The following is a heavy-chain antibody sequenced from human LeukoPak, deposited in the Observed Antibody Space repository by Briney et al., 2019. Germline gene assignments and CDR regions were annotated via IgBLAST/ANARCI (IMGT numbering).Heavy chain of an antibody. D-gene: IGHD2-15*01. J-gene: IGHJ6*02. V-gene: IGHV3-23*01. Sequence: SGGSLRLSCVASGFIFSTYAMSWVRQVPGKGLQWVSAITGSGDSTYYADSVKGRFSISRDNSKNTLYLQMNSLRAEDTAVYYCARDRRGYCSGGSCYSGFYYYYYGMDVWGQGTTVTVSS. CDR1: GFIFSTYA. CDR2: ITGSGDST. CDR3: ARDRRGYCSGGSCYSGFYYYYYGMDV.